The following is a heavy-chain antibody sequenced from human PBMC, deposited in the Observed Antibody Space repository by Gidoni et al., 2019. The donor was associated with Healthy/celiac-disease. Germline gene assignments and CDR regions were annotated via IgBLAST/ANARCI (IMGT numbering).Heavy chain of an antibody. V-gene: IGHV4-34*01. CDR1: GGSFTGYY. D-gene: IGHD3-16*01. Sequence: QVQLQQWGAGLLKPSETLSLTCAVYGGSFTGYYWSWIRQPPGKGLEWIGEITHSGSTNYNPSLKSRVTISLDTSKNQFSLKLSSVTAADTAVYYCARLEGRRYYRFRYFDLWGRGTLVIVSS. CDR3: ARLEGRRYYRFRYFDL. CDR2: ITHSGST. J-gene: IGHJ2*01.